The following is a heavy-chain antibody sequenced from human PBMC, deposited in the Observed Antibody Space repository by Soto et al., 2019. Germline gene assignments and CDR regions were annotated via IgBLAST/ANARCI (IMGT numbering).Heavy chain of an antibody. CDR2: ISAYNGNT. CDR1: GYTFTSYG. CDR3: AREWARTNGWPRTPNYGMDV. D-gene: IGHD6-19*01. Sequence: QVQLVQSGAEVKKPGASVKVSCKASGYTFTSYGISWVRQAPGQGLEWMGWISAYNGNTNYAQKLQGRVTMTTDTSTSTAYMELRSLRSDDTAVYYCAREWARTNGWPRTPNYGMDVWGQGTTVTVSS. J-gene: IGHJ6*02. V-gene: IGHV1-18*04.